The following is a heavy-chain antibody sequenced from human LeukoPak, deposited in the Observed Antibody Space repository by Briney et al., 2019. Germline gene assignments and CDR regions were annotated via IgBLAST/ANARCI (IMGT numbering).Heavy chain of an antibody. J-gene: IGHJ4*02. V-gene: IGHV4-30-2*01. Sequence: SETLSLTCTVSGGSINSGDNYWSWIRQPPGKGLEWIGYIYYSGSTYYNPSLKSRVTISVDRSKNQFSLKLSSVTAADTAVYYCARSYDSSGSGFDYWGQGTLVTVTS. CDR3: ARSYDSSGSGFDY. CDR1: GGSINSGDNY. CDR2: IYYSGST. D-gene: IGHD3-22*01.